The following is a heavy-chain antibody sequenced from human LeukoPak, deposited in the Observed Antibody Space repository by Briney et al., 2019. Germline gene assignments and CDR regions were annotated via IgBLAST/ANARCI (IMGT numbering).Heavy chain of an antibody. Sequence: GGSLRLSCAASGFTFSSYAMSWVRQAPGKGLEWVSTFGGSGGSTHYADSVKGRFTISRGNSKNTLYLQMNSLRAEDTAVYYCAKDLSYGGNRGFDYWGQGTLVTVSS. V-gene: IGHV3-23*01. J-gene: IGHJ4*02. CDR1: GFTFSSYA. CDR3: AKDLSYGGNRGFDY. D-gene: IGHD4-23*01. CDR2: FGGSGGST.